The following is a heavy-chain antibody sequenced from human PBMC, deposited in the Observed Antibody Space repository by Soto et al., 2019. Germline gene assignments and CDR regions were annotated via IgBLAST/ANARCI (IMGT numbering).Heavy chain of an antibody. D-gene: IGHD6-19*01. J-gene: IGHJ4*02. Sequence: QVQLVESGGGVVQPGRSLRLSCAASGFIFSGYGMHWVRQAPGKGLEWVAVISYDGSNKYYADSVKGRFTISRDNSKNTLYLQMNSLRAEDTAVYFCAKDRTRPQQWPALYYFDYWGQGTLVTVSS. V-gene: IGHV3-30*18. CDR1: GFIFSGYG. CDR2: ISYDGSNK. CDR3: AKDRTRPQQWPALYYFDY.